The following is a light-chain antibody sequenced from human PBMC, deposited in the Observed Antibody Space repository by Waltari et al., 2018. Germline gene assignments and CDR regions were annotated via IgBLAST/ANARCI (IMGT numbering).Light chain of an antibody. CDR2: DAS. Sequence: EIILTQSPATLSLSPGERATLSCRASQNRENYLDWYQQKPGPAPSILIYDASNRAAGIPARFSGGGSGTDFTLSISSLEPEDFAVYYCQQRSRWPRTFGQWTKLEIK. V-gene: IGKV3-11*01. J-gene: IGKJ2*01. CDR1: QNRENY. CDR3: QQRSRWPRT.